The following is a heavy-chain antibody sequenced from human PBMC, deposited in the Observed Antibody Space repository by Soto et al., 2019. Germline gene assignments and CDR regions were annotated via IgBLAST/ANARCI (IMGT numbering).Heavy chain of an antibody. Sequence: SETLSLTCAVYGGSFSGYHWSWIRQPPGKGLEWIGEINDSGTTNYDASLQGRVTMTTDTSTSTAYMELRSLRSDDTAVYYCARASYSSSWSHFDYWGQGTLVTVSS. CDR1: GGSFSGYH. J-gene: IGHJ4*02. CDR3: ARASYSSSWSHFDY. CDR2: INDSGTT. D-gene: IGHD6-13*01. V-gene: IGHV4-34*10.